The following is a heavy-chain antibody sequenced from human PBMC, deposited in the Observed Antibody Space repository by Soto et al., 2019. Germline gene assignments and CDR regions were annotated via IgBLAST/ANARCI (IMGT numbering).Heavy chain of an antibody. D-gene: IGHD3-22*01. Sequence: GASVKVSCKASGGTFSSYAISWVRQAPGQGLEWMGGIIPIFGTANYAQKFQGRVTITADKSTSTAYMELGSLRSEDTAVYYCARDSQLNYYDSSGSVYYYYGMDVWGQGTTVTVSS. CDR2: IIPIFGTA. CDR1: GGTFSSYA. CDR3: ARDSQLNYYDSSGSVYYYYGMDV. V-gene: IGHV1-69*06. J-gene: IGHJ6*02.